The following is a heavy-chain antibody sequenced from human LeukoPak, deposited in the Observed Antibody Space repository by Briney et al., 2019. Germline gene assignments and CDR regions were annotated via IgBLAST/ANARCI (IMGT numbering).Heavy chain of an antibody. J-gene: IGHJ6*03. CDR2: IIPIFGTA. CDR3: ARGRRPYYYYYMDV. V-gene: IGHV1-69*05. Sequence: GSSVKVSCKASGGTFTSYAISWVRQAPGQGLEWMGGIIPIFGTANYAQKFQGRVTITTDESTSTAYMELSSLRSEDTAVYYCARGRRPYYYYYMDVWRKGTTVTVSS. CDR1: GGTFTSYA.